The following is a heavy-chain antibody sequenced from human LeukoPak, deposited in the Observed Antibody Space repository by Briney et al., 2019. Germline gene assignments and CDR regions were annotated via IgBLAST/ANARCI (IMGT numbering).Heavy chain of an antibody. CDR2: IYYSGST. V-gene: IGHV4-59*08. CDR3: ARRNRWELLDF. J-gene: IGHJ4*02. D-gene: IGHD1-26*01. CDR1: GGSISSYY. Sequence: SETLSLTCSVSGGSISSYYWNWIRQPPGKGLEWIGYIYYSGSTKYNPSLKSRVTISVDTSKNQFSLKLGSVTAADTAVYYCARRNRWELLDFWGQGTLVTVSS.